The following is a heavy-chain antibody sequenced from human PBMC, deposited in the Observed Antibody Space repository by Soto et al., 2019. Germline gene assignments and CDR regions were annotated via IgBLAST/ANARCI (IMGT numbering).Heavy chain of an antibody. Sequence: EVQLVESGGGLVKPGGSLRLSCAASGFIFGTHSMNWVRQAPGKGLQWVSSISSSSRYIYYVDSVRGRFTISRDNANNSLYLQMNSLRAEDTAVYYCARVLTGTAYSFDDWGQGTLVTVSS. CDR1: GFIFGTHS. CDR3: ARVLTGTAYSFDD. J-gene: IGHJ4*02. D-gene: IGHD1-7*01. V-gene: IGHV3-21*01. CDR2: ISSSSRYI.